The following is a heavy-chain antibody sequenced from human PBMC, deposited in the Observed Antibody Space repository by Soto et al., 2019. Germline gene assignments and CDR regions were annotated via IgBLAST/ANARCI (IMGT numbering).Heavy chain of an antibody. Sequence: SETLSLTCTVSGGSISSYYWSWIRQPPGKGLEWIGYIYYSGSTNYNPSLKSRVTISVDTSKNQFSLKLSSVTAADTAVYYCAGGEDYYYYYMDVWGKGTTVTVSS. CDR2: IYYSGST. CDR3: AGGEDYYYYYMDV. V-gene: IGHV4-59*01. CDR1: GGSISSYY. J-gene: IGHJ6*03.